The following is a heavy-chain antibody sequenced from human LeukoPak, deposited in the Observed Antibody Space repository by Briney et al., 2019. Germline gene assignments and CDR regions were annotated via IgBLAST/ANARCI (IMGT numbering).Heavy chain of an antibody. CDR1: GFTFSSYA. D-gene: IGHD2-21*02. J-gene: IGHJ3*02. CDR2: ISGSGGST. Sequence: GGSLRLSRAASGFTFSSYAMSWVRQAPGKGLEWVSAISGSGGSTYYADSVKGRFTISRDNSKNTLYLQMNSLRAEDTAVYYCAKDLRRGGLDIVVVTAVRAFDIWGQGTMVTVSS. V-gene: IGHV3-23*01. CDR3: AKDLRRGGLDIVVVTAVRAFDI.